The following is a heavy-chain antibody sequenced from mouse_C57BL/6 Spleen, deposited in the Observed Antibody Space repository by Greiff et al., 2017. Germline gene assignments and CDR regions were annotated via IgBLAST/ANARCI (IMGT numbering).Heavy chain of an antibody. CDR2: ISSGGSYT. V-gene: IGHV5-6*02. CDR3: ARRDYGSDYYAMDY. CDR1: GFTFSSYG. Sequence: EVKLVESGGDLVKPGGSLKLSCAASGFTFSSYGMSWVRQTPDKRLEWVATISSGGSYTYYPESVKGRCTISRDKAKNTLYLQLSRVKSEDTAMYYWARRDYGSDYYAMDYWGQGTSVTVSS. J-gene: IGHJ4*01. D-gene: IGHD1-1*01.